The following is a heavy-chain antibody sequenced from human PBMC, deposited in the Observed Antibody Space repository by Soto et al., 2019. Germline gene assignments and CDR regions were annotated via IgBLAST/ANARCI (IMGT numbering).Heavy chain of an antibody. Sequence: SLRLSFAASGFTFDDYAMHWVRQVPGKGLEWVSGISWNSASIGYADSVKGRFTTSRDNAKNSLYLEMNSLKTEDTALYYCGKEGGHDFWNCYFKGWGKGNPVTVYS. J-gene: IGHJ6*03. V-gene: IGHV3-9*01. CDR2: ISWNSASI. CDR3: GKEGGHDFWNCYFKG. D-gene: IGHD3-3*01. CDR1: GFTFDDYA.